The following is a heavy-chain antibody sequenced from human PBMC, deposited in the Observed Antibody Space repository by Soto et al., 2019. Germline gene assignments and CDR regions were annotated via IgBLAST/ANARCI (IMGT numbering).Heavy chain of an antibody. Sequence: GGSLRLSCAASGFTFSSYGMHWVRQAPGKGLEWVAVIWYDGSNKYYADSVKGRFTISRDNSKNTLYLQMNSLRAEDTAVYYCARGVRAAVRRNLYYFDYWGQGTRVTVSS. CDR3: ARGVRAAVRRNLYYFDY. J-gene: IGHJ4*02. V-gene: IGHV3-30*19. CDR1: GFTFSSYG. CDR2: IWYDGSNK. D-gene: IGHD6-13*01.